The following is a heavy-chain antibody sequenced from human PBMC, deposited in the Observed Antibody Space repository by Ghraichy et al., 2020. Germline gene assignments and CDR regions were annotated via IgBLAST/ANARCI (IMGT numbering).Heavy chain of an antibody. V-gene: IGHV4-31*03. CDR1: GGSLISGTHY. J-gene: IGHJ3*02. CDR3: ARTSFVRAFDI. Sequence: SETLSLTCTVSGGSLISGTHYWSWIRQHPGKGLEWIGYISHRGSTHDNPSLMGRVTISVETSKNQFSLNLSSVTAADTAVYYCARTSFVRAFDIWGQGTLVTFSS. D-gene: IGHD2/OR15-2a*01. CDR2: ISHRGST.